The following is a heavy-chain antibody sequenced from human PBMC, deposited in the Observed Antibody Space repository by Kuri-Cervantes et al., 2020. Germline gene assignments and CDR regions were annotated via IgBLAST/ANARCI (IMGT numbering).Heavy chain of an antibody. CDR2: IYYSGST. Sequence: LRLSCTVSGGSISSGGYYWSWIRQHPGKGLEWIGYIYYSGSTYYNPSLKSRVTISVDTSKNQFSLKLSSVTAADTAVYYCATGFSYSGYDSNWFDPWGQGTLVTVSS. CDR3: ATGFSYSGYDSNWFDP. J-gene: IGHJ5*02. D-gene: IGHD5-12*01. CDR1: GGSISSGGYY. V-gene: IGHV4-31*03.